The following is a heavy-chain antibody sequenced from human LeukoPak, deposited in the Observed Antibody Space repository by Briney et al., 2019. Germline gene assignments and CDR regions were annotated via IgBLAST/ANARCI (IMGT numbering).Heavy chain of an antibody. CDR1: GFTFSSYG. Sequence: GGSLRLSCAASGFTFSSYGMHWVRQAPGKGLEWVSHISSGSPTTFYADSVKGRFTISRDNTRNSLSLQMNNLRAEDTAVYYCARDRGSITLVRGVNHYWGQGTLVTVSS. J-gene: IGHJ4*02. CDR2: ISSGSPTT. CDR3: ARDRGSITLVRGVNHY. D-gene: IGHD3-10*01. V-gene: IGHV3-48*04.